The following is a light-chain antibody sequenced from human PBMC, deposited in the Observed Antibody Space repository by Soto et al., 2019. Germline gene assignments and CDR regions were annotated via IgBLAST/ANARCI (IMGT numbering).Light chain of an antibody. CDR2: ATS. CDR1: QSIGRN. J-gene: IGKJ1*01. V-gene: IGKV1-39*01. CDR3: QQSYNPPWT. Sequence: DIQMTQSPSSLSASVGDRITIPCRASQSIGRNLNWYQLSPGKAPKLLIYATSTLQSGVPSRFSGSGSGTDFTLTISSLQPEDFATYSCQQSYNPPWTFGQGTKVEIK.